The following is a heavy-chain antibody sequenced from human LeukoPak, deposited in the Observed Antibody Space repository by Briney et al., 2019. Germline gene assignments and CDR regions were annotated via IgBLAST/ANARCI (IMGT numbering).Heavy chain of an antibody. CDR2: ISNSGGST. J-gene: IGHJ4*02. V-gene: IGHV3-23*01. CDR3: TTYYYDSSGYYYPYYFDY. D-gene: IGHD3-22*01. CDR1: GFTFSTYA. Sequence: GGSLRLSCAASGFTFSTYAMGGVREAPGKGVERVSSISNSGGSTYYADSLKGRFTISRDNSKNTLVLQMNSLRAEDTAVYYCTTYYYDSSGYYYPYYFDYWGQGTLVTVSS.